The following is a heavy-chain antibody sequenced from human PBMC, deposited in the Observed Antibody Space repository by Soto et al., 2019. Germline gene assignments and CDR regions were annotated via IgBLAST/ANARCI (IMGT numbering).Heavy chain of an antibody. V-gene: IGHV4-39*02. Sequence: QLQLQESGPGLVKPSETLSLTCTVSGDSISTRSNYWGWIRQPPGKGLEWIGSIYYSGGTYYNPSLKSRVTIAVDTSKNEFSARLSSVTAADTAVYYCAREGPPIRAHNPPESFQRWGQGTLVTVSS. CDR3: AREGPPIRAHNPPESFQR. D-gene: IGHD1-1*01. CDR1: GDSISTRSNY. J-gene: IGHJ1*01. CDR2: IYYSGGT.